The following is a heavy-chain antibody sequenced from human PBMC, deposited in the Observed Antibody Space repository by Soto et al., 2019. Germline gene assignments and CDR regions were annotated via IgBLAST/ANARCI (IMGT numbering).Heavy chain of an antibody. CDR1: GFTFSDYY. CDR3: ARGHDYGDYWVDY. J-gene: IGHJ4*02. CDR2: ISSRSIYT. V-gene: IGHV3-11*05. D-gene: IGHD4-17*01. Sequence: GSLRLSCAASGFTFSDYYMSWIRQAPGKGLEWVSYISSRSIYTNYADSVKGRFTISRDNAKKSLYLQMNSLRAEDTAVYYCARGHDYGDYWVDYWGQGTLVTVSS.